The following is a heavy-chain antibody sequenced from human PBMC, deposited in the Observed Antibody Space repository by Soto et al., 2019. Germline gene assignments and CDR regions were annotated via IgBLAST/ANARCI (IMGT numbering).Heavy chain of an antibody. CDR1: GGSISSYY. V-gene: IGHV4-59*01. CDR2: MYHSGST. Sequence: SETLSLTCTVSGGSISSYYWSWIRQPPGRGLEWIGYMYHSGSTNYNPSLKSRVTISIDTSKNQFSLKLTSVTAADTAVYYCARAAPSNYHGLDVWGQGTTVTVSS. CDR3: ARAAPSNYHGLDV. J-gene: IGHJ6*02.